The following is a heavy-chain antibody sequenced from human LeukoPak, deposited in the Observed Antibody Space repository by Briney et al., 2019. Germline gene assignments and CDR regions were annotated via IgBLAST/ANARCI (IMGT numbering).Heavy chain of an antibody. CDR3: ARDDNPTGYIFDY. D-gene: IGHD3-9*01. CDR1: GFTFSSYW. CDR2: IKQDGSEK. V-gene: IGHV3-7*01. J-gene: IGHJ4*02. Sequence: GGSLRLSCAASGFTFSSYWMSWVRQAPGKGLEWVANIKQDGSEKYYVDSVKGRFTISRDDSKNTLHLQMNSLRVEDTGVYYCARDDNPTGYIFDYWGQGTLVTVSS.